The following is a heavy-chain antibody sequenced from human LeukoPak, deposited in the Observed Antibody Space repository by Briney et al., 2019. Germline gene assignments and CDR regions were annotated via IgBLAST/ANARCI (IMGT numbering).Heavy chain of an antibody. CDR3: AAKDWLLLY. J-gene: IGHJ4*02. D-gene: IGHD3/OR15-3a*01. Sequence: SETLSLTCTVSGGSISSSSYYWGWIRQPPGKGLEWTGSIYYSGSTYYNPSLKSRVNISVDTSKNQFSLKLSSVTAADTAVYYCAAKDWLLLYWGQGTLVTVSS. V-gene: IGHV4-39*01. CDR1: GGSISSSSYY. CDR2: IYYSGST.